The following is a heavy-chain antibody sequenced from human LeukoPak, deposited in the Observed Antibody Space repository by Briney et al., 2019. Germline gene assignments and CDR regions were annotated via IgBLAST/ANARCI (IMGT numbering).Heavy chain of an antibody. CDR3: ARVRPLRDY. CDR2: IKQDGSGN. CDR1: GFTFSSYW. J-gene: IGHJ4*02. Sequence: GGSLTLSCAVSGFTFSSYWMSWVRQAPGRGVEWVANIKQDGSGNYYVHSVKGRFTNSRDNANNSRYLQMNSLRAEDTGMYYCARVRPLRDYWGQGTLVTVSP. V-gene: IGHV3-7*03.